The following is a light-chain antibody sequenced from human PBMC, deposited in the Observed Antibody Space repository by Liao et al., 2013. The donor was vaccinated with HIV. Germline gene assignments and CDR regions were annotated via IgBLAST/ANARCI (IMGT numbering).Light chain of an antibody. CDR3: QTWDPTTTSYV. V-gene: IGLV3-21*01. Sequence: SYELTQPPSESVAPGQTARITCGGNNIGGKNVHWYQQRPGQGPLLVIYYNRDRPSGIPERFSGSNSGNTATLTISGTQAIDEADYYCQTWDPTTTSYVFGTGTKVTVL. J-gene: IGLJ1*01. CDR1: NIGGKN. CDR2: YNR.